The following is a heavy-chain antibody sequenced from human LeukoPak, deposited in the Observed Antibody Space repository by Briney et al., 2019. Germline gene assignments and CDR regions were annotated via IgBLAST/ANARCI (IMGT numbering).Heavy chain of an antibody. CDR3: ARGYCSGGSCYPFDY. D-gene: IGHD2-15*01. J-gene: IGHJ4*02. CDR1: GYDFINYG. Sequence: ASVKVSCKASGYDFINYGISWVRQAPGQGLEWMGWRSIYNGNTDYKLQGRVTMTTDTSTSTAYMEVRSLRSDDTAVYYCARGYCSGGSCYPFDYWGQGTLVTVSS. CDR2: RSIYNGNT. V-gene: IGHV1-18*01.